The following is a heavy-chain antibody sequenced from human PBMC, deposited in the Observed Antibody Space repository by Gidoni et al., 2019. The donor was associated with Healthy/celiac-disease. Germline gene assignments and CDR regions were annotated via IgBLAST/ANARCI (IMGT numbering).Heavy chain of an antibody. J-gene: IGHJ5*02. CDR2: INHSGST. Sequence: QVQLQQWGAGLLKPSETLSLTCAVYGGSFSGYYWSWIRQPPGKGLEWIGEINHSGSTNYNPSLKSRVTISVDTSKNQCSLKLSSVTAADTAVYYCAREKGGYSGYGGNWFDPWGQGTLVTVSS. CDR1: GGSFSGYY. D-gene: IGHD5-12*01. CDR3: AREKGGYSGYGGNWFDP. V-gene: IGHV4-34*01.